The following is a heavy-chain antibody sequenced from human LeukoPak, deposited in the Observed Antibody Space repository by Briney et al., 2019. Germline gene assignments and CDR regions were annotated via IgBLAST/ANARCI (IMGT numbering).Heavy chain of an antibody. CDR1: GYTFTSYG. V-gene: IGHV1-18*01. D-gene: IGHD3-9*01. CDR3: ARDGISRSFDYLPTFSVVAYFDS. CDR2: ISAYNGNT. Sequence: ASVKVSCKASGYTFTSYGISWVRQAPGQGLEWMGWISAYNGNTSYAQKLQGRVTMATDTSTTTAYMELRSLNSEDTAVYYCARDGISRSFDYLPTFSVVAYFDSWGQGTLVTVSS. J-gene: IGHJ4*02.